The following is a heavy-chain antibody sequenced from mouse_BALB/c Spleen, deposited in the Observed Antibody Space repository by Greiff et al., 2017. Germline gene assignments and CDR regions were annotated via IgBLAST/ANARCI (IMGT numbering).Heavy chain of an antibody. CDR1: GYTFTDYA. J-gene: IGHJ2*01. CDR3: ARGGNYHDY. V-gene: IGHV1S137*01. Sequence: QVHVKQSGAELVRPGVSVKISCKGSGYTFTDYAMHWVKQSHAKSLEWIGVISTYYGDASYNQKFKGKATMTVDKSSSTAYMELARLTSEDSAIYYCARGGNYHDYWGQGTTLTVSS. CDR2: ISTYYGDA.